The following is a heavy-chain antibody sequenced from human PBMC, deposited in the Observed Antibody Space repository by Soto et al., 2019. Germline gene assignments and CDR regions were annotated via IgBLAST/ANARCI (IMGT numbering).Heavy chain of an antibody. J-gene: IGHJ4*02. CDR1: GYGFTGYY. D-gene: IGHD2-2*01. Sequence: ASVRGSCKASGYGFTGYYMHWVRQAPGQGLEWMGWISAYNGNTNYAQKLQGRVTMTTDTSTSTAYMELRSLRSDDTAVYYCARDSLGYCSSTSCYDVGPTFDYWGQGTLVTVSS. CDR2: ISAYNGNT. CDR3: ARDSLGYCSSTSCYDVGPTFDY. V-gene: IGHV1-18*04.